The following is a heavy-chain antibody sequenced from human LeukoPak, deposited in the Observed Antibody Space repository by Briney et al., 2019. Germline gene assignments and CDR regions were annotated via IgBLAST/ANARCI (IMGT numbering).Heavy chain of an antibody. D-gene: IGHD6-19*01. CDR2: IYYSGST. Sequence: SETLSLTCTVSGGSISNYYWNWIWQPPGKGLEWIGYIYYSGSTNYNPSLKSRVTISVDTSKNQFSLKLSSVTAADTAVYYCARAGARYSSGWYWSDPWGQGTLVTVSS. V-gene: IGHV4-59*01. CDR3: ARAGARYSSGWYWSDP. CDR1: GGSISNYY. J-gene: IGHJ5*02.